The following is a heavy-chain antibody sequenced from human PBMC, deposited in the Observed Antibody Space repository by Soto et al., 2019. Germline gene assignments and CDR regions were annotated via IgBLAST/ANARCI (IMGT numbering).Heavy chain of an antibody. J-gene: IGHJ4*02. D-gene: IGHD5-12*01. CDR3: AREVGDGYNPWDGLGY. V-gene: IGHV4-59*01. CDR1: GGSISSYY. Sequence: KTSETLSLTCTVSGGSISSYYWSWIRQPPGKGLEWIGYIYYSGSTNYNPSLKSRVTISVDTSKNQFSLKLSSVTAADTAVYYCAREVGDGYNPWDGLGYWGQGTLVTVSS. CDR2: IYYSGST.